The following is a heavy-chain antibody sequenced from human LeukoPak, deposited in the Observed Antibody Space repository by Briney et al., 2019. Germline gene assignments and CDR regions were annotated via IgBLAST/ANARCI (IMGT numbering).Heavy chain of an antibody. CDR1: GYTFTSYH. D-gene: IGHD1-26*01. V-gene: IGHV1-18*04. CDR3: ARDSATADGPYFDY. J-gene: IGHJ4*02. CDR2: ISAYNGNT. Sequence: ASVKVSCKASGYTFTSYHMHWVRQAPGQGLEWMGWISAYNGNTNYAQKLQGRVTMTTDTSTSTAYMELRSLRSDDTAVYYCARDSATADGPYFDYWGQGTLVTVSS.